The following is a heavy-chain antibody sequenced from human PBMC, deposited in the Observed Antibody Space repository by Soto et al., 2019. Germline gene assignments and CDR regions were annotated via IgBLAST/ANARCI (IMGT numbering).Heavy chain of an antibody. CDR1: GFTFSNYP. D-gene: IGHD6-19*01. J-gene: IGHJ4*02. CDR2: ISGSGA. CDR3: AKDSWGGTVSGSSHDS. Sequence: GSLRLSCAASGFTFSNYPMSWVRQAPGKGLEWVSVISGSGASYADSVKGRFTISRDHSKNTLYLQMNSLRGDDTAVYYCAKDSWGGTVSGSSHDSWGQGTLVTVSS. V-gene: IGHV3-23*01.